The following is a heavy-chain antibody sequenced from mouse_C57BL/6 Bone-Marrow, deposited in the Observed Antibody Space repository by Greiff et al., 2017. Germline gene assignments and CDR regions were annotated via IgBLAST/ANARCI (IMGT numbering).Heavy chain of an antibody. CDR1: GYTFTSYW. CDR2: IYPGSGST. J-gene: IGHJ1*03. V-gene: IGHV1-55*01. D-gene: IGHD1-1*01. CDR3: ARWGYYGSSPYWYFDV. Sequence: QVQLQQPGAELVKPGASVKMSCKASGYTFTSYWITWVKQRPGQGLEWIGDIYPGSGSTNSNEKFKSKATLTVDTSSSTAYMQLSSLTSEDSAVYYCARWGYYGSSPYWYFDVWGTGTTVTVSS.